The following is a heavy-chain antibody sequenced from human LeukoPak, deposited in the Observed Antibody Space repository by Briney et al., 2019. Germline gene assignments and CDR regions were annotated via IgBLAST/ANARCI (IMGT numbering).Heavy chain of an antibody. V-gene: IGHV3-23*01. CDR2: IVSDGYKA. Sequence: GRSLRLSCAASGFTFSSYAMSCVRPAPGKGLEWVATIVSDGYKAYYADSVKGRFAISRDNSQNTVHLQMNSLRAEDTATYYCAKEIVFLFGDPWGQGALVTVSS. CDR3: AKEIVFLFGDP. CDR1: GFTFSSYA. D-gene: IGHD2/OR15-2a*01. J-gene: IGHJ5*02.